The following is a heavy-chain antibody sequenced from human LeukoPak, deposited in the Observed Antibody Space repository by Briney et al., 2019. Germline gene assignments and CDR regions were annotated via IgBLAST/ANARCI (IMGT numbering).Heavy chain of an antibody. D-gene: IGHD6-19*01. Sequence: GGSLRLSCAASGFTFSSYWMSWVRQAPGKGLEWVANIKQDGSEKYYVDSVKGRFTISRDNSKNTLYLQMNSLRAEDTAVYYCARDYSSGLWALDPWGQGTLVTVSS. J-gene: IGHJ5*02. V-gene: IGHV3-7*01. CDR1: GFTFSSYW. CDR2: IKQDGSEK. CDR3: ARDYSSGLWALDP.